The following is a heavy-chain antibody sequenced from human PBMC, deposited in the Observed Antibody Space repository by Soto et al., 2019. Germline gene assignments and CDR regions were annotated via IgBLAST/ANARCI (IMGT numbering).Heavy chain of an antibody. Sequence: PSETLSLTCAVYGGSFSGYYWSWIRQPPGKGLEWIGEINHSGSTNYNPSLKSRVTISVDTSKNQFSLKLSSVTAADTAVYYCARGSTYYYDSSGWYYWGKGTLVTVSS. CDR1: GGSFSGYY. D-gene: IGHD3-22*01. V-gene: IGHV4-34*01. J-gene: IGHJ4*02. CDR3: ARGSTYYYDSSGWYY. CDR2: INHSGST.